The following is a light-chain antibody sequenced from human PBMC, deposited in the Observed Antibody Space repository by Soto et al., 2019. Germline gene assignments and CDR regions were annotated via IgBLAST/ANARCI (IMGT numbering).Light chain of an antibody. V-gene: IGKV1-5*01. CDR3: QQHYTYSHM. CDR1: QSISDY. Sequence: DIQMTQSPCTLSASVGDRVIITCRASQSISDYLAWYQQKPGKASKLVIYDACNLGSGVRSTFSGSGSGTEFTLKISSLQPDDFETDYCQQHYTYSHMFGQGTKLDIK. J-gene: IGKJ1*01. CDR2: DAC.